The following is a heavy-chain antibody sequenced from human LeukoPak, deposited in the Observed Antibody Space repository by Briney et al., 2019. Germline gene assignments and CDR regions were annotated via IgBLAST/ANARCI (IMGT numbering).Heavy chain of an antibody. D-gene: IGHD2-21*02. CDR1: GFTFSSYS. J-gene: IGHJ6*02. Sequence: GGSLRLSCAASGFTFSSYSMNWVRQAPGKGLEWVSSISSSSYIYYADSVKGRFTISRDNAKNSLYLQMNSLRAEDTAVYYCGGDHGYHYGMDVWGQGTTVTVSS. CDR2: ISSSSYI. CDR3: GGDHGYHYGMDV. V-gene: IGHV3-21*01.